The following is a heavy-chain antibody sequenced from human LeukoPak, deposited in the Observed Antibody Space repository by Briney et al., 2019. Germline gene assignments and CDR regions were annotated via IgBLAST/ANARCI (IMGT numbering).Heavy chain of an antibody. CDR3: ARVASSGWSGNDY. D-gene: IGHD6-19*01. Sequence: GRSLRLSCAASGFTFSSYAMHWVRQAPGKGLEWVAVISYDGSNKYYADSVKGRFTISRDNSKNTLYLQMNSLRAEDTAVYYCARVASSGWSGNDYRGQGTLVTVSS. CDR2: ISYDGSNK. J-gene: IGHJ4*02. V-gene: IGHV3-30-3*01. CDR1: GFTFSSYA.